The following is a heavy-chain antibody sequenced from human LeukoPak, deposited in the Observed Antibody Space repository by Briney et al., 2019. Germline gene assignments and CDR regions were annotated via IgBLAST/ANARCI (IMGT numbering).Heavy chain of an antibody. V-gene: IGHV4-31*03. D-gene: IGHD3-10*01. Sequence: SETLSLTCTVSGGSISSSIYYWGWIRQPPGKGLEWIGYIYYSGSTYYNPSLKSRVTISVDTSKNQFSLKLSSVTAADTAVYYCASTPRPVVRGVIYYFDYWGQGTLVTVSS. CDR2: IYYSGST. J-gene: IGHJ4*02. CDR1: GGSISSSIYY. CDR3: ASTPRPVVRGVIYYFDY.